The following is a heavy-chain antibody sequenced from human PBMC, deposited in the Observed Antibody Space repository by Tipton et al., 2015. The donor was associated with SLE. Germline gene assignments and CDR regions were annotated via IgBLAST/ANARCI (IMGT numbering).Heavy chain of an antibody. V-gene: IGHV1-69*05. D-gene: IGHD6-19*01. J-gene: IGHJ6*03. CDR1: GGTFSSYA. CDR3: ARDSVSRGWYPYYYYMDV. CDR2: IIPIFGTA. Sequence: QFGAEVKKPGSSVKVSCKASGGTFSSYAISWVRQAPGQGLEWMGGIIPIFGTANYAQKFQGRVTITTDESTSTAYMELSSLRSEDTAVYYCARDSVSRGWYPYYYYMDVWGKGTTVAVSS.